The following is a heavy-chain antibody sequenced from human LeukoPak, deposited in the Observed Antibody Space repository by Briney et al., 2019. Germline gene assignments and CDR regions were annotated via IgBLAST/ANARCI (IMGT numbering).Heavy chain of an antibody. J-gene: IGHJ3*02. D-gene: IGHD2-21*01. CDR1: GGTFSSYT. Sequence: SSVKVSCKASGGTFSSYTISWVRQAPGQVREWIGRIIPILGIANYTQKFQGRVTITADKSTSTAYMELKSLRSEDTAVYYCATDSRLAYCRGDCSDAFDIWGQGTLVTVSS. CDR3: ATDSRLAYCRGDCSDAFDI. V-gene: IGHV1-69*04. CDR2: IIPILGIA.